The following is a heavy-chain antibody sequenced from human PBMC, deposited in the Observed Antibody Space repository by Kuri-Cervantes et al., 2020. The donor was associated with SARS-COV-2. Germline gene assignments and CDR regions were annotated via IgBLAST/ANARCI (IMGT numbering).Heavy chain of an antibody. CDR3: ASNGWGFRDPGGVSGFDY. CDR1: GFTFSSYS. J-gene: IGHJ4*02. Sequence: GGSLRLSCAASGFTFSSYSMNWVRQAPGKGLEWVSSISSSSSYIYYADSVEGRFTISRDNAKNSLYLQMNSLRAEDTAVYYCASNGWGFRDPGGVSGFDYWGQGTLVTVSS. CDR2: ISSSSSYI. D-gene: IGHD3-16*01. V-gene: IGHV3-21*01.